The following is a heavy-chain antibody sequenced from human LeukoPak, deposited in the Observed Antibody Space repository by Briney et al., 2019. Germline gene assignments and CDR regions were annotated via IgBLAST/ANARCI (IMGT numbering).Heavy chain of an antibody. CDR3: ARGGLGATLDY. J-gene: IGHJ4*02. Sequence: SETLSLTCTVSGGSVSSGSYYWSWIRQPPGTGLEWIGYIYYSGSTNYNPSLKSRVTISVDTSKNQFSLKLSSVTAADTAVYYCARGGLGATLDYWGQGTLVTVSS. CDR2: IYYSGST. V-gene: IGHV4-61*01. CDR1: GGSVSSGSYY. D-gene: IGHD1-26*01.